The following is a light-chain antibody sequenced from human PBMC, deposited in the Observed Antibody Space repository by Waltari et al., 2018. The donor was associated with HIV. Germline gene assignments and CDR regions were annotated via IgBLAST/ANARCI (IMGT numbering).Light chain of an antibody. CDR1: GSDVGAYNY. CDR3: SSYAVSNRLV. V-gene: IGLV2-8*01. CDR2: AVT. J-gene: IGLJ3*02. Sequence: SALTQPPSASGSPGQSVTISCTGTGSDVGAYNYVSSYQQHPGKAPKLMIYAVTKRPSGVPDRFFGSKSDNTASLTVSGLQAEDEAVYYCSSYAVSNRLVFGGGTKLTVL.